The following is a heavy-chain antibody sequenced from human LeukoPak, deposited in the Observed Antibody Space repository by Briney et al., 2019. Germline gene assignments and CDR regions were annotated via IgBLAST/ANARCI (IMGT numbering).Heavy chain of an antibody. CDR3: AKGNGYSYGRYYLDY. Sequence: GGSLRLSCAASGFTFSSYAMGWVRQTPGKGLEWVSAITASGGNTYYADSVKGRFTISRDNSKNTLYLQVNSRRAEDTAVYYCAKGNGYSYGRYYLDYWGQGTLVTVSS. J-gene: IGHJ4*02. D-gene: IGHD5-18*01. V-gene: IGHV3-23*01. CDR2: ITASGGNT. CDR1: GFTFSSYA.